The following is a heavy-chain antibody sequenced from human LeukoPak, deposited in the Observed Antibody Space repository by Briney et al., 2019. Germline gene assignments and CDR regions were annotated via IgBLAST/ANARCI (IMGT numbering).Heavy chain of an antibody. D-gene: IGHD6-19*01. CDR1: GFTFRSYA. V-gene: IGHV3-64D*06. CDR2: IYSDGSRT. CDR3: VKSPGSGWPV. J-gene: IGHJ4*02. Sequence: GGSLRLSCAVSGFTFRSYAMSWVRQAPGKGLEYLSAIYSDGSRTYYADSVKGRLTISRDNSKNTLYFEMSSLRVEDTAVYYCVKSPGSGWPVWGQGTLLTVSS.